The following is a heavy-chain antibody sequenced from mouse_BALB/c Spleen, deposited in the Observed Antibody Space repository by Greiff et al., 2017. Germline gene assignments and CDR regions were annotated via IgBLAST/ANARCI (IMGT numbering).Heavy chain of an antibody. V-gene: IGHV1-7*01. D-gene: IGHD2-4*01. CDR2: INPSTGYT. J-gene: IGHJ3*01. CDR3: AYDYDEKVGFAY. Sequence: QVQLQQSGAELAKPGASVKMSCKASGYTFTSYWMHWVKQRPGQGLEWIGYINPSTGYTEYNQKFKDKATLTADKSSSTAYMQLSSLTSEDSAVYYCAYDYDEKVGFAYWGQGTLVTVSA. CDR1: GYTFTSYW.